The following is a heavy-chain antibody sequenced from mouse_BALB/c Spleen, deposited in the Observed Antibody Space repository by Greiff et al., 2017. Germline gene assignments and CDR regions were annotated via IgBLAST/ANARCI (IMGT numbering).Heavy chain of an antibody. CDR3: ARVSSGLYAMDY. V-gene: IGHV3-6*02. CDR2: ISYDGSN. Sequence: EVKLQESGPGLVTPSQSLSLTCSVTGYSITSGYYWNWIRQFPGNKLEWMGYISYDGSNNYNPSLKNRISITRDTTKNQFFLKLNSVTTEDTATYYCARVSSGLYAMDYWGQGTSVTVSS. J-gene: IGHJ4*01. D-gene: IGHD3-1*01. CDR1: GYSITSGYY.